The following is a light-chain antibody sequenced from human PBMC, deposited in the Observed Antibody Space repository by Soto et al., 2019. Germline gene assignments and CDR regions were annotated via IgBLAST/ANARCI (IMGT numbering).Light chain of an antibody. Sequence: EVMLTQSPGTLSLSPGERATLSCRASQSVSSNYLAGYQQKSGQAPRLLIYGASNRATGIPDRFSGSGSGTDFTLTIRRLEPEDFAVYYCQQYDTSPRTFGEGTKVEFQ. J-gene: IGKJ1*01. V-gene: IGKV3-20*01. CDR1: QSVSSNY. CDR2: GAS. CDR3: QQYDTSPRT.